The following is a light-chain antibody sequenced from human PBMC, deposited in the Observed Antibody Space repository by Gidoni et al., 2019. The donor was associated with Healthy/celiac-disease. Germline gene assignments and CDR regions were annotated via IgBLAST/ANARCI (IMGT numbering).Light chain of an antibody. CDR3: QQYGSSSWT. CDR2: GAS. J-gene: IGKJ1*01. CDR1: QSVSSSY. V-gene: IGKV3-20*01. Sequence: EIVLTQSPGTLSLSPGERATLSCRASQSVSSSYLDWYQQKPGQAPRLLIYGASSRATGIPDRFSGSGSGTDFTLTISRLEPEDFAVYYCQQYGSSSWTFXQXTKVEIK.